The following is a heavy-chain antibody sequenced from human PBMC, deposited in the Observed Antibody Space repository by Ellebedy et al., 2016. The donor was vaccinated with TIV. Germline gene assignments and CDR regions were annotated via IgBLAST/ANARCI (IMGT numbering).Heavy chain of an antibody. D-gene: IGHD6-13*01. V-gene: IGHV3-66*01. CDR1: GFTVSSNY. J-gene: IGHJ4*02. CDR2: IESGGST. Sequence: GESLKISXVASGFTVSSNYVNWVRQAPGKGLEWVSLIESGGSTYYADSVKGRFTISRDNSKNTMYLQMNSLRAEDTAVYYCAREKRRDGSSWSKGTFDYWGQGTPVTVSS. CDR3: AREKRRDGSSWSKGTFDY.